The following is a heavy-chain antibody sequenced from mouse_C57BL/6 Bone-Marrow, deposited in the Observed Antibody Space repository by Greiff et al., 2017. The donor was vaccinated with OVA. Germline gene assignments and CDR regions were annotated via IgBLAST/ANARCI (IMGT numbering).Heavy chain of an antibody. CDR2: ISSGGDYI. V-gene: IGHV5-9-1*02. D-gene: IGHD1-1*01. CDR3: TRGMGSSYDY. Sequence: DVMLVESGEGLVKPGGSLKLSCAASGFTFSSYAMSWVRQTPEKRLEWVAYISSGGDYIYYADTVKGRFTISRDNARNTLYLQMSSLKSEDTAMYYCTRGMGSSYDYWGQGTTLTVSS. J-gene: IGHJ2*01. CDR1: GFTFSSYA.